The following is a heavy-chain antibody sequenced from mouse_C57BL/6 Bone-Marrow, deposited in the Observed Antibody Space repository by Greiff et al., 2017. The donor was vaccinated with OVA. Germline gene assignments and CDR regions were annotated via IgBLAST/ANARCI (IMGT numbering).Heavy chain of an antibody. CDR3: ARAPYYYGSRILFDY. Sequence: VQLQQPGAELVMPGASVKLSCKASGYTFTSYWMHWVKQRPGQGLEWIGEIDPSDSYTNYNQKFKGKSTLTVDKSSSTAYMQLSSLTSEDSAVYYCARAPYYYGSRILFDYWGQGTTRTVSS. V-gene: IGHV1-69*01. J-gene: IGHJ2*01. CDR2: IDPSDSYT. D-gene: IGHD1-1*01. CDR1: GYTFTSYW.